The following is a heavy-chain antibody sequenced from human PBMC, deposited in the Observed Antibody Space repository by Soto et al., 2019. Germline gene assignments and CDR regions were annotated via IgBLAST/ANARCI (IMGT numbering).Heavy chain of an antibody. D-gene: IGHD1-1*01. CDR1: GYTFTSYG. CDR3: ARGRYGDY. CDR2: ISAHNGNT. Sequence: QVHLVQSGAEVKKPGASVKVSCKASGYTFTSYGITWVRQAPGQGLEWMGWISAHNGNTDYAQKLQGRVIVTRDTPTSTACMELRSLRSDDTAVYYCARGRYGDYWGQGALVTVSS. V-gene: IGHV1-18*01. J-gene: IGHJ4*02.